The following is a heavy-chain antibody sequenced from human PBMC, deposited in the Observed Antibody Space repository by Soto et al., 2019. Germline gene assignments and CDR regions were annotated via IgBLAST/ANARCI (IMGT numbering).Heavy chain of an antibody. CDR3: ASRVDYDYIWGSYRSFDY. V-gene: IGHV3-66*01. Sequence: GGSLRLSCAASGFTVSSNYMSWVRQAPGKGLEWVSVIYSGGSTYYADSVKGRFTISRDNSKNTLYLQMNSLRAEDTAVYYCASRVDYDYIWGSYRSFDYWGQGTLVTVSS. CDR1: GFTVSSNY. D-gene: IGHD3-16*02. CDR2: IYSGGST. J-gene: IGHJ4*02.